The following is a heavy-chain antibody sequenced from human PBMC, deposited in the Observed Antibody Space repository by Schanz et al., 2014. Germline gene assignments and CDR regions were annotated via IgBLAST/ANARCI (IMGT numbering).Heavy chain of an antibody. CDR1: GFTFSRYG. D-gene: IGHD3-10*01. CDR2: TRYDGNNK. J-gene: IGHJ3*02. CDR3: ARGIITMVRGGDVGAFDT. V-gene: IGHV3-33*01. Sequence: QVQLVESGGGVVQPGRSLRLSCAASGFTFSRYGMHWVRQAPGKGLEWVAATRYDGNNKYYVDSVKGRFTISRDNSKNTLYLQVNSLRAEDTAVYYCARGIITMVRGGDVGAFDTWGQGTMVTVSS.